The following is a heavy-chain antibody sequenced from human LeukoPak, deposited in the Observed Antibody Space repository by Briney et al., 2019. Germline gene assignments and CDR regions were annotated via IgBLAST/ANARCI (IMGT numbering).Heavy chain of an antibody. J-gene: IGHJ4*02. V-gene: IGHV3-21*04. D-gene: IGHD3-3*01. CDR2: ISSSSSYI. CDR1: GFTFSSYS. Sequence: PGGSLRLSCAASGFTFSSYSMNWVRQAPGKGLEWVSSISSSSSYIYYADSVKGRFTISRDNAKNSLYLQMNSLRAEDTAVYYCARADDFWSGYFHWGQGTLVTVSS. CDR3: ARADDFWSGYFH.